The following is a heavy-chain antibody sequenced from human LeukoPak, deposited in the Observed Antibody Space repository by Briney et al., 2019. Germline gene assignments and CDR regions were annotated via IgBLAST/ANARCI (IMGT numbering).Heavy chain of an antibody. J-gene: IGHJ4*02. CDR2: INHSGST. CDR1: GGSFSGYY. D-gene: IGHD3-3*01. CDR3: ARGGGDFYFDY. Sequence: SETLSLTCAVYGGSFSGYYWSWIRQPPGKGLEWIGEINHSGSTNYNPSLKSRVTISVDTSKNQFSLKLSSVTAADTAAYYCARGGGDFYFDYWGQGTLVTVSS. V-gene: IGHV4-34*01.